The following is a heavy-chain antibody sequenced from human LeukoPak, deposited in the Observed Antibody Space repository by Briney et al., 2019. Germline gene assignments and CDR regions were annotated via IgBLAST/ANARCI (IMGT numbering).Heavy chain of an antibody. CDR2: IYSGGST. CDR1: GFTVSTNY. D-gene: IGHD5-18*01. J-gene: IGHJ4*02. CDR3: AAIPVDTAMVPSDY. V-gene: IGHV3-53*01. Sequence: GGSLRLSCAASGFTVSTNYMSWVRQAPGKGLEWVSVIYSGGSTYYADSVKGRFTISRDNSKNTLYLQMNSLRAEDTAVYYCAAIPVDTAMVPSDYWGQGTLVTVSS.